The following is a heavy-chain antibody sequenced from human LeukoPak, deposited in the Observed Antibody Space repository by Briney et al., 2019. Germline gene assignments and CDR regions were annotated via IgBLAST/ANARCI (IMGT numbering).Heavy chain of an antibody. J-gene: IGHJ6*03. CDR2: ISSSSSYI. V-gene: IGHV3-21*06. CDR1: GFTFSSYS. Sequence: GGSLRLSCAASGFTFSSYSMNWVRQAPGKGLEWVSSISSSSSYIYYADSVKDRFTISRDSATNSLSLQMNSLRAEDTAIYYCARGEFGDYYYFYMDVWGKGTTVTVSS. D-gene: IGHD2/OR15-2a*01. CDR3: ARGEFGDYYYFYMDV.